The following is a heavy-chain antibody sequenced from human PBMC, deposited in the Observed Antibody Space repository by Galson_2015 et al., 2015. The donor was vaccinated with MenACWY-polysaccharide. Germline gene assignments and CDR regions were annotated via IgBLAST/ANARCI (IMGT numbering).Heavy chain of an antibody. D-gene: IGHD3-3*01. V-gene: IGHV3-23*01. CDR2: ISGAGGLI. CDR3: ARTRPNDYWSAFDL. CDR1: GFTFSSFA. J-gene: IGHJ4*02. Sequence: SLRLSCASSGFTFSSFAMTWVRQAPGKGPEWVSTISGAGGLISYTDSVKGRFTISRDNSKATLSLQMHSLRAEDTALYYCARTRPNDYWSAFDLWGQGALVTVSS.